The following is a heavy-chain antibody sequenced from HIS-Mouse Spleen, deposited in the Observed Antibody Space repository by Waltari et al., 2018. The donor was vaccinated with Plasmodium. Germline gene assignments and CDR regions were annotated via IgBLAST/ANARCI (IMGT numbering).Heavy chain of an antibody. Sequence: QVQLQESGPGLVKPSQTLSLTCTVSGGSISSGGYYWSWIRSHPGKGLEWIGYIYYSGSTYYNPSLKSRVTISVDTSKNQFSLKLSSVTAADTAVYYCARAPKRRNYYDSSGYRPAEYFQHWGQGTLVTVSS. J-gene: IGHJ1*01. CDR3: ARAPKRRNYYDSSGYRPAEYFQH. V-gene: IGHV4-31*03. CDR2: IYYSGST. CDR1: GGSISSGGYY. D-gene: IGHD3-22*01.